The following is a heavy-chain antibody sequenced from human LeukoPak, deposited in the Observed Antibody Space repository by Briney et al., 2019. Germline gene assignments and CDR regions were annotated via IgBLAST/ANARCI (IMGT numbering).Heavy chain of an antibody. D-gene: IGHD3-22*01. Sequence: PGGSLRLSCAASGFTFSSYAMSWVRQAPGKGLEWVSAISGSGGSTYYADSVKGRFTISRDNSKNTLYQQMNSLRAEDTAVYYCAKGEGMIVVVITYWGQGTLVTVSS. V-gene: IGHV3-23*01. J-gene: IGHJ4*02. CDR3: AKGEGMIVVVITY. CDR2: ISGSGGST. CDR1: GFTFSSYA.